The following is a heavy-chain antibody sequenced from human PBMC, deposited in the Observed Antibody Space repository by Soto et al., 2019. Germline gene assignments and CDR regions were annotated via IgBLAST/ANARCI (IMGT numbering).Heavy chain of an antibody. V-gene: IGHV1-69*01. D-gene: IGHD3-22*01. J-gene: IGHJ4*02. CDR3: ATEGPYYYDSSGYYLDY. CDR1: GGTFSSYA. Sequence: QVQLVQSGAEVKKPGSSVKVSCKASGGTFSSYAISWVRQAPGQGLEWMGGIIPIFGTANYAQKFQGRVTITADESTSTAYMELSSLRSEDTAVYYCATEGPYYYDSSGYYLDYWGQGTLVTVSS. CDR2: IIPIFGTA.